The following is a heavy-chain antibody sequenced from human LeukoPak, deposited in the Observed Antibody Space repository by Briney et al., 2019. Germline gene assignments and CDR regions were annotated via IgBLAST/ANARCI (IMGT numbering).Heavy chain of an antibody. CDR3: ARRPRNSGSYDGPPGLDY. J-gene: IGHJ4*02. CDR1: GGSFSGYY. CDR2: INHSGST. V-gene: IGHV4-34*01. D-gene: IGHD1-26*01. Sequence: SETLSLTCAVYGGSFSGYYWSWIRQPPGKGLEWIGEINHSGSTNYNPSLKSRVTISVDTSKNQFSLKVSSVTAADTAVYYCARRPRNSGSYDGPPGLDYWGQGTLVTVSS.